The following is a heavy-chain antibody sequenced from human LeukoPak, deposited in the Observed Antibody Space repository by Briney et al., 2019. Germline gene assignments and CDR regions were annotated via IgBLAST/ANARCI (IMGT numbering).Heavy chain of an antibody. V-gene: IGHV3-30*02. CDR3: AREGDILTGYREYDAFDI. CDR1: GFTFSAYG. D-gene: IGHD3-9*01. J-gene: IGHJ3*02. CDR2: IRYDETYK. Sequence: PGGSLRLSCTASGFTFSAYGMHWVRQAPGKGLEWVSFIRYDETYKYYADSVKGRFTISRDNSKNTLYLQMNSLRAEDTAVYYCAREGDILTGYREYDAFDIWGQGTMVTVSS.